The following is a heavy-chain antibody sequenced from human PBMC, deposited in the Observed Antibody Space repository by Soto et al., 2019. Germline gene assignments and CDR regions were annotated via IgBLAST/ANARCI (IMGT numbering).Heavy chain of an antibody. CDR3: AKPGTDAVAGNYFDY. CDR1: GFTCSSYA. V-gene: IGHV3-23*01. J-gene: IGHJ4*02. CDR2: ISGSGGST. D-gene: IGHD6-19*01. Sequence: EVQLLESGGGLVQPGGSLRLSCAASGFTCSSYAMSWVRQAPGKGLEWVSAISGSGGSTYYADSVKGRFNISRDNSNNTLYLQMNSLRAEDTAVYYCAKPGTDAVAGNYFDYWGQGTLVTVSS.